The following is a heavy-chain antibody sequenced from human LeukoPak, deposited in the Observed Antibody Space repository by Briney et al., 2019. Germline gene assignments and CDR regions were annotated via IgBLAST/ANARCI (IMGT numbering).Heavy chain of an antibody. CDR3: DVVRSGVDY. V-gene: IGHV3-30*02. D-gene: IGHD2-2*01. J-gene: IGHJ4*02. Sequence: EWVAFIRYDGSNKYYADSVKGRFTISRDNSKNTLYLQMNSLRAEDTAVYYCDVVRSGVDYWGQGTLVTVSS. CDR2: IRYDGSNK.